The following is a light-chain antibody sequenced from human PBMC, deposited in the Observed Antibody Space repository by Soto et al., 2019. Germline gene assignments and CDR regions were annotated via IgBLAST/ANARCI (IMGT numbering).Light chain of an antibody. CDR1: QSISSW. CDR2: AAS. V-gene: IGKV1-5*01. J-gene: IGKJ1*01. Sequence: DIQMTQSPSTLSASVGDRVTITCRASQSISSWLAWYHQKPGKAPKLLIYAASSLESGVPSRFSGCGSVTEFTLTISSLQPDDFATYYCQQYNSFTWTFGQGTKVEIK. CDR3: QQYNSFTWT.